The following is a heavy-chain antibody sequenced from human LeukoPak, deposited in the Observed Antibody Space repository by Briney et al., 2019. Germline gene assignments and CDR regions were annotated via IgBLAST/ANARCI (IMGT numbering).Heavy chain of an antibody. CDR2: IIPIFGTA. V-gene: IGHV1-69*13. CDR3: ASSTRGIVVAYYYYGMDV. Sequence: GASVKVSCKASGYTFTSYGISWVRQAPGQGLEWMGGIIPIFGTANYAQKFQGRVTITADESTSTAYMELSSLRSEDTAVYYCASSTRGIVVAYYYYGMDVWGKGTTVTVSS. D-gene: IGHD2-15*01. J-gene: IGHJ6*04. CDR1: GYTFTSYG.